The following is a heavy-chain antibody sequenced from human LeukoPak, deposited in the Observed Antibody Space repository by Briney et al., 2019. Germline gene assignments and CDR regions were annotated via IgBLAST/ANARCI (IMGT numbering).Heavy chain of an antibody. CDR2: ITSGDFA. D-gene: IGHD3-10*01. J-gene: IGHJ6*03. Sequence: GGSLRLSCAASGFNFSAYSMNWVRQAPGKGLEWVSSITSGDFAYFADALKGRFTISRDNAKSSLYLEMNSLRADDTAVYYCARGGFNMVRGVIIPSNSYFYYMDIWGKGTTVTVSS. CDR3: ARGGFNMVRGVIIPSNSYFYYMDI. CDR1: GFNFSAYS. V-gene: IGHV3-69-1*01.